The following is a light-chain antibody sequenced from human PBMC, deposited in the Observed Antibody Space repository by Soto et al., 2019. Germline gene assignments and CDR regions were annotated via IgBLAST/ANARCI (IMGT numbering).Light chain of an antibody. Sequence: QSVLTQPPSASGAPGQRGTISCSGSSSNIGTTTVNWYQHVPGTAPKLLIYNINQRPSGVPDRFSGSRSGTSDSLAISGLQSEDEADYSCSSWDDSLNGVVFGRGTKLTVL. V-gene: IGLV1-44*01. J-gene: IGLJ3*02. CDR3: SSWDDSLNGVV. CDR2: NIN. CDR1: SSNIGTTT.